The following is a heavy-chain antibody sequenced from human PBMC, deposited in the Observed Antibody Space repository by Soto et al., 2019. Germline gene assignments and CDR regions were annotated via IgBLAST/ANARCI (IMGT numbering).Heavy chain of an antibody. CDR1: GGTSSSYG. D-gene: IGHD3-9*01. CDR2: IIPMFGTA. J-gene: IGHJ6*02. Sequence: QVQLVQSGAEVKKPGSSVKVSCKASGGTSSSYGISWVRQGPGQGLEWMGGIIPMFGTANLAQKFQGRVTITADKSTNTAYMELSSLRSEDTAVYYCARGDILTPNKGMVVWGQGTTVTVSS. CDR3: ARGDILTPNKGMVV. V-gene: IGHV1-69*06.